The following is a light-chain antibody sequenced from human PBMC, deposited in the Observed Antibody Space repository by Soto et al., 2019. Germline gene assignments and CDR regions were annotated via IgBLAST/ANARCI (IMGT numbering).Light chain of an antibody. J-gene: IGKJ2*01. CDR3: QQYDNLPPYT. Sequence: DIQMTQSPSSLSASVGDRVTITCRASQDISNYLKWYQQKPGKAPKLLIYDASNLETGVPSRFSGSGSGTDFTFTISSLQPEDIATYYCQQYDNLPPYTFGQGTKLEIK. CDR2: DAS. CDR1: QDISNY. V-gene: IGKV1-33*01.